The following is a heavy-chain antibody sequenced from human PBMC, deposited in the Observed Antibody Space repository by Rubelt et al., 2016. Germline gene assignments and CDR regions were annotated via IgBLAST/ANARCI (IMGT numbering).Heavy chain of an antibody. Sequence: QVQLQQWGAGLLKPSETLSLTCAVYGGSFSGYYWSWIRQPPGKGLEWIGEINLIGSTNYNPSLKSRVTISVDTSKNQFSLKLSSVTAADTAVYYCARGGGFNPLDYWGQGTLVTVSS. CDR3: ARGGGFNPLDY. CDR2: INLIGST. J-gene: IGHJ4*02. V-gene: IGHV4-34*01. D-gene: IGHD3-10*01. CDR1: GGSFSGYY.